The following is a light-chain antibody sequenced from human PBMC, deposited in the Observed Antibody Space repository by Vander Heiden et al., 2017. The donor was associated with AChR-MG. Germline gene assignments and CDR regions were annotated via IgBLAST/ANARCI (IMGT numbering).Light chain of an antibody. CDR3: QQLKSYPWT. Sequence: DIQLTQSPSFLSASVGDRVTITCRASQGISSYLAWYQQKPGKAPKVLIYAAFTLQSGVPLRFSGSGSGTEFTLTISSLQPEDSATYYCQQLKSYPWTFGQGTKVEIK. CDR2: AAF. J-gene: IGKJ1*01. CDR1: QGISSY. V-gene: IGKV1-9*01.